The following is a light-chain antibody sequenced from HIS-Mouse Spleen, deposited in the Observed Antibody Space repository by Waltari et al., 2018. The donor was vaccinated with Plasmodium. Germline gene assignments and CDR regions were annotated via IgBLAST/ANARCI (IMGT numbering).Light chain of an antibody. CDR3: YSTDSSGNHRG. Sequence: SYELTQPPSVSVSPGQTARITCSGDALPKNYADWYQQKSGQAPVLVIYEDSKRPSGIPERYAGSSSGTMATLTISGAQVEDEADYYCYSTDSSGNHRGFGGGTKLTVL. J-gene: IGLJ3*02. CDR2: EDS. CDR1: ALPKNY. V-gene: IGLV3-10*01.